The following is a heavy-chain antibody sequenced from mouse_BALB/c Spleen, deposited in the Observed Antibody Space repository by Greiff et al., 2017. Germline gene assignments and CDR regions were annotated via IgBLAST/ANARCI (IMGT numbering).Heavy chain of an antibody. V-gene: IGHV1S81*02. D-gene: IGHD1-1*01. CDR1: GYTFTSYY. Sequence: VQGVESGAELVKPGASVKLSCKASGYTFTSYYMYWVKQRPGQGLEWIGEINPSNGGTNFNEKFKSKATLTVDKSSSTAYLQLSSLTSEDSAVYYCTRSWDGSRPGADWGQGTLVTVSA. CDR3: TRSWDGSRPGAD. J-gene: IGHJ3*01. CDR2: INPSNGGT.